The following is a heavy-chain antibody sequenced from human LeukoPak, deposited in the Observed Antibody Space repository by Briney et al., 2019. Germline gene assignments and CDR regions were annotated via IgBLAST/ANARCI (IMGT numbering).Heavy chain of an antibody. D-gene: IGHD3-22*01. CDR2: IYYSGST. CDR3: ARDGDSSGYYLDY. V-gene: IGHV4-31*03. Sequence: PSQTLSLTCTVSGGSLSSGGYYWSWLRQHPGRGLEWFGYIYYSGSTNYNPSLKSRVTISVDTSKNQFSLKLSSVTAADTAVYYCARDGDSSGYYLDYWGQGTLVTVSS. J-gene: IGHJ4*02. CDR1: GGSLSSGGYY.